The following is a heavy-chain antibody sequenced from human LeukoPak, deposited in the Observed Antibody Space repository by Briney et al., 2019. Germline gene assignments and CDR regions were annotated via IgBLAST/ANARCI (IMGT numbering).Heavy chain of an antibody. CDR1: GGTFSSYA. Sequence: VKVSCTASGGTFSSYAISWVRQAPGQGLEWMGGIIPIFGTATYAQKFHGRVTITTDESTSTAYMELSSLRSEDTAVYYCASSRGDHDYYYYMDVWGKGTTVTASS. V-gene: IGHV1-69*13. D-gene: IGHD4-17*01. CDR3: ASSRGDHDYYYYMDV. J-gene: IGHJ6*03. CDR2: IIPIFGTA.